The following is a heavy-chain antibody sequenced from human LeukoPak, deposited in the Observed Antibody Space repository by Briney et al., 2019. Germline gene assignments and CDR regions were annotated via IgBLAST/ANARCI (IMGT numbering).Heavy chain of an antibody. V-gene: IGHV1-69*13. CDR1: GGTFSSYA. Sequence: ASVKVSCKASGGTFSSYAISWVRQAPGQGLEWMGGIIPIFGTANYAQKFQGRVTITADESTSTAYMELSSLRSEDTAVYYCARRSIKVAATFPPYYYYGMDVWGQGTAVTVSS. J-gene: IGHJ6*02. CDR3: ARRSIKVAATFPPYYYYGMDV. CDR2: IIPIFGTA. D-gene: IGHD2-15*01.